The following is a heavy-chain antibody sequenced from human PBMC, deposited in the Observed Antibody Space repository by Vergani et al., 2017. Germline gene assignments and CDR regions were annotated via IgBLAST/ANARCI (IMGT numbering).Heavy chain of an antibody. V-gene: IGHV1-2*02. Sequence: VQLVQSGAEVKKPGSSVKVSCKASGATFRSNTISWVRQAPGQGLEWMGWINPNSGGTNYAQKFQGRVTMTRDTSIRTAYMELSRLRSADTAVYYCARGRMVADYWGQGTLVTVSS. CDR3: ARGRMVADY. J-gene: IGHJ4*02. D-gene: IGHD3-10*01. CDR1: GATFRSNT. CDR2: INPNSGGT.